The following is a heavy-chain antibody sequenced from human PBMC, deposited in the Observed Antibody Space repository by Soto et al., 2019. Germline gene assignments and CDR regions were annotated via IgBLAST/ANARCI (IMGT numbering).Heavy chain of an antibody. CDR3: AKDDNYDYVWGTYRSLYFDY. CDR1: RFTFRSYG. V-gene: IGHV3-30*18. Sequence: PGGSLRLSCSASRFTFRSYGMQWVRQALGNGLEWVAVISHDGSNKYYADSVKGRFTISRDNSKNTLYLQMNSRRAEDTAVYYCAKDDNYDYVWGTYRSLYFDYWGRGTLVTVSS. J-gene: IGHJ4*02. CDR2: ISHDGSNK. D-gene: IGHD3-16*02.